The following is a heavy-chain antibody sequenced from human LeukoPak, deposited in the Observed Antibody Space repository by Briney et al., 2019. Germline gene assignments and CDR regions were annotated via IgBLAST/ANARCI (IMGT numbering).Heavy chain of an antibody. CDR1: GRTFSSYA. J-gene: IGHJ4*02. V-gene: IGHV1-69*06. CDR2: IIPIFGTA. Sequence: SVTVSCKASGRTFSSYAISWVRQAPGQGREWRGGIIPIFGTANYAQKFQGRVTITADKSTSTAYMELSSLRSEDTAVYYCARDPNLGYCSSTSCYPPDWGQGTLVTVSS. D-gene: IGHD2-2*01. CDR3: ARDPNLGYCSSTSCYPPD.